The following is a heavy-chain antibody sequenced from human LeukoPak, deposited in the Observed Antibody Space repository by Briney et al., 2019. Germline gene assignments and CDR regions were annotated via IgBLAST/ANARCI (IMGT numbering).Heavy chain of an antibody. Sequence: SETLSLTCTVSGGSISSYYWSWIRQPPGKGLEWIGNIYYSGSTNYNPSLKSRVTISVDTSKSQFSLNLSSVTAADTAVYYCARNYDSSGYTAFGYWGRGTLVTVSS. V-gene: IGHV4-59*01. CDR2: IYYSGST. J-gene: IGHJ4*02. CDR1: GGSISSYY. D-gene: IGHD3-22*01. CDR3: ARNYDSSGYTAFGY.